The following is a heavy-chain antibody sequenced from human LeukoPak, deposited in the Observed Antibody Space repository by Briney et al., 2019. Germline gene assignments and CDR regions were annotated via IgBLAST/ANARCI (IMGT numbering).Heavy chain of an antibody. V-gene: IGHV1-18*01. CDR2: ISAYNGNT. Sequence: GASVKVSCEASGYTFTSYGISWVRQAPGQGLEWMGWISAYNGNTNYAQKLQGRVTMTTDTSTSTAYMELRSLRSDDTAVYYCRVARLRVGFDYWGQGTLVTVSS. D-gene: IGHD5-12*01. CDR1: GYTFTSYG. CDR3: RVARLRVGFDY. J-gene: IGHJ4*02.